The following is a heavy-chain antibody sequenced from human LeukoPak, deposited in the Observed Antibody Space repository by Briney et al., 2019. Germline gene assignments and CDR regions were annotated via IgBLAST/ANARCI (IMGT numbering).Heavy chain of an antibody. V-gene: IGHV3-23*01. CDR3: ARNGGSSWPAYYFDY. CDR1: GSTFSSHA. CDR2: ISGGAGST. J-gene: IGHJ4*02. D-gene: IGHD6-13*01. Sequence: GSLRLSCAASGSTFSSHAMSWVRQAPGKGLEWVSAISGGAGSTYYADSVKGRFTISRDNSENTLYLQVSSLRAEDTAVYYCARNGGSSWPAYYFDYWGQGTLVTVSS.